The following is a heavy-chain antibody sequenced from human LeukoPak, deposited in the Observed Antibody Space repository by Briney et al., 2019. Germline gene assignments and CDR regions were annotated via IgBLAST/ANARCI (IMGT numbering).Heavy chain of an antibody. CDR3: AREGADDHGRLQWFDP. V-gene: IGHV1-18*04. J-gene: IGHJ5*02. D-gene: IGHD4-17*01. CDR1: GYTFTDYY. Sequence: ASVKVSCKASGYTFTDYYIHWVRQAPGQGLEWMGKISAYNNYTTYAQKFQGRIAMTTDTSTNTAYMDLRSLRSDDTAFYYCAREGADDHGRLQWFDPWGQGTLVTVSS. CDR2: ISAYNNYT.